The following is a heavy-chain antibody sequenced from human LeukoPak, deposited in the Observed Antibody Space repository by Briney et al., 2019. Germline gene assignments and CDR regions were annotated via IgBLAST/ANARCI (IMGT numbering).Heavy chain of an antibody. CDR1: GFTFSSYS. Sequence: GGSLRLSCAASGFTFSSYSMNWVRQAPGKGLQWVSSISSSGDYMYYADSLRGRFTISRDNAKNSVYLQMNSLRAEDTAVYYCARDRAGTAMPMISYYYYYMDVWGKGTTVTVSS. V-gene: IGHV3-21*01. CDR2: ISSSGDYM. J-gene: IGHJ6*03. CDR3: ARDRAGTAMPMISYYYYYMDV. D-gene: IGHD5-18*01.